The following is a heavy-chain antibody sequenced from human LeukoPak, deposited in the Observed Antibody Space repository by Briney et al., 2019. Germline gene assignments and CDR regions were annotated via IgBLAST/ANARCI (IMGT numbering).Heavy chain of an antibody. Sequence: GGSLRLSCKASGVTFSNVWMSWVRQAPGKGLEWVANIKEDGSEKHYVDSVKGRFTISRDNAKNSLHLQMNSLRAEDTALYYCAREQYGGKDYWGQGTLVTVSS. CDR3: AREQYGGKDY. CDR1: GVTFSNVW. D-gene: IGHD4-23*01. V-gene: IGHV3-7*05. J-gene: IGHJ4*02. CDR2: IKEDGSEK.